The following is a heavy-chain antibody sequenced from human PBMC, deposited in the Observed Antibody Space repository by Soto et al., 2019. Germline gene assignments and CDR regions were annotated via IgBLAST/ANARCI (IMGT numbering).Heavy chain of an antibody. D-gene: IGHD3-10*01. J-gene: IGHJ4*01. Sequence: GGSLRLSCAASGLTVSSGYMSWVRQAPGKGLEWVSIFYSGGTTYYADSVKGRFTISRDISKNTLYLQMNSLRAEDMSVYYCAKDRRITMVRGVLRAFDSWGQGNLVTVSS. CDR2: FYSGGTT. CDR3: AKDRRITMVRGVLRAFDS. CDR1: GLTVSSGY. V-gene: IGHV3-53*01.